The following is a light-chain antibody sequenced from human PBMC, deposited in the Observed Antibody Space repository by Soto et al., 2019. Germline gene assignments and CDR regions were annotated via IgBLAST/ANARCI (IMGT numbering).Light chain of an antibody. CDR3: RSYTSINTVI. CDR1: SSDVGGYNY. J-gene: IGLJ2*01. V-gene: IGLV2-14*01. Sequence: QSALTQPASVSGSPGQSITISCTGTSSDVGGYNYVSWYQQHPGKAPKLMIYEVSNRPSGVSNRFSGSTSGNTASLTISGLQVEDEADYYCRSYTSINTVIFGGGTKLTVL. CDR2: EVS.